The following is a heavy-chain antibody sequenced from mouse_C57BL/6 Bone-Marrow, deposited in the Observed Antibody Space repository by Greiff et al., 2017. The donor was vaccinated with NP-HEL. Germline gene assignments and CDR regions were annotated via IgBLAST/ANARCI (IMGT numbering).Heavy chain of an antibody. Sequence: VKLQESGPGLVQPSQSLSITCTVSGFSLTSYGVHWVRQSPGKGLEWLGVIWSGGSTDYNAAFISRLSISKDNSKSQVFFKMNSLQADDTAIYYCARSPLIYYGYDGAMDYWGQGTSVTVSS. J-gene: IGHJ4*01. V-gene: IGHV2-2*01. D-gene: IGHD2-2*01. CDR1: GFSLTSYG. CDR3: ARSPLIYYGYDGAMDY. CDR2: IWSGGST.